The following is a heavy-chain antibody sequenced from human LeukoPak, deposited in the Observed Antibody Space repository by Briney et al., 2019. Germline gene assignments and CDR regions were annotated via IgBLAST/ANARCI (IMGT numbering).Heavy chain of an antibody. D-gene: IGHD1-14*01. Sequence: GGSLRLSCAASGFTFSSYGMHWVRQAPGKGLEWVAVISYDGSNKYYADSVKGRFTISRDNAKNSLYLQMNSLRAEDTAVYYCARICFTGGCFDYWGQGTLVTVSS. CDR2: ISYDGSNK. CDR3: ARICFTGGCFDY. V-gene: IGHV3-30*03. J-gene: IGHJ4*02. CDR1: GFTFSSYG.